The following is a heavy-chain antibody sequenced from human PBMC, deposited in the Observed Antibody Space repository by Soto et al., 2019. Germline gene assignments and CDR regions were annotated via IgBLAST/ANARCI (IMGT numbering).Heavy chain of an antibody. J-gene: IGHJ5*02. CDR1: GYTFTSYG. V-gene: IGHV1-18*01. D-gene: IGHD3-22*01. Sequence: QVQLVQSGAEVKKHGASVKVSCKASGYTFTSYGISWVRQAPGQGLEWMGWISAYNGNTNYAQKLQGRVTMTTDTSTSTAYMELRSLRSDDTAVYYCARDWDSSGYYPNTWFDPWGQGTLVTVSS. CDR3: ARDWDSSGYYPNTWFDP. CDR2: ISAYNGNT.